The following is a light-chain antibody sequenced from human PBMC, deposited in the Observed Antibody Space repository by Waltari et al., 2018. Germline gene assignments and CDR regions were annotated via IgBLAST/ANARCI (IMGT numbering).Light chain of an antibody. J-gene: IGLJ2*01. CDR1: SLSKKY. CDR3: YSTDSSGYKGV. Sequence: SYELTQPPSVSVSPGQTARITCSGDSLSKKYAYWYQQKSGQAPVLVIYEDKKRPSGIPERFSGSGSGTMVALTISGAQLEDEADYYCYSTDSSGYKGVFGGGTKLTVL. V-gene: IGLV3-10*01. CDR2: EDK.